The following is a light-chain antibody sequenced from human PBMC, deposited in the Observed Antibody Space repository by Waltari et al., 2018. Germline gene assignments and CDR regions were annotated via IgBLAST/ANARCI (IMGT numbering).Light chain of an antibody. CDR2: GAS. J-gene: IGKJ3*01. Sequence: DIVLTQSPDSLPVSLGERATINCKSRQTVSPTSLNKNLLAWFQQKSGQPPKLLIYGASTRGSGVPERCSGSGSGTDFTLTISRLQAEDVAIYYCQKYGDPPIAFGPGTKVNIK. V-gene: IGKV4-1*01. CDR1: QTVSPTSLNKNL. CDR3: QKYGDPPIA.